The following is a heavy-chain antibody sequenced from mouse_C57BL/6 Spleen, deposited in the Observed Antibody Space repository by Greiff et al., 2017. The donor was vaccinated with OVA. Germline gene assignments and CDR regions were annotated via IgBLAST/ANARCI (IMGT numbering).Heavy chain of an antibody. Sequence: EVQVVESGGGLVKPGGSLKLSCAASGFTFSSYAMSWVRQTPEKRLEWVATISDGGSYTYYPDNVKGRFTISRDNAKNNLYLQMSHLKSEDTAMYYCASGRYFDVWGTGTTVTVSS. CDR1: GFTFSSYA. CDR2: ISDGGSYT. J-gene: IGHJ1*03. V-gene: IGHV5-4*01. CDR3: ASGRYFDV.